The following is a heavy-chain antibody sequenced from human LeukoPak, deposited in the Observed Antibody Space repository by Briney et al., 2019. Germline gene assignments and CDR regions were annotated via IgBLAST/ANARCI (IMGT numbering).Heavy chain of an antibody. J-gene: IGHJ5*02. Sequence: PSGTLSLTCTVSGGSISSSSYYWGWIRQPPGKGLEWIGSIYYSGSTYYNPSLKSRVTISVDTSKNQFSLKLSSVTAADTAVYYCARLEDIVVVPAAVGWFDPWGQGTLVTVSS. CDR3: ARLEDIVVVPAAVGWFDP. CDR1: GGSISSSSYY. V-gene: IGHV4-39*01. D-gene: IGHD2-2*01. CDR2: IYYSGST.